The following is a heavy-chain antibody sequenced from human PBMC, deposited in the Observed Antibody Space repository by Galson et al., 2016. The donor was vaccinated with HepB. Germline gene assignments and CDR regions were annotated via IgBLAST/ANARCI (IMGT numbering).Heavy chain of an antibody. Sequence: SLRLSCAASGFTFSDYGMPWVRQAPGKGLEWVAVISYDGINKYYADSVKGRITILRDNSKNTLYLQMNSLRTEDTAVYYCAKDGHYDILTGYSYYFDYWGQETLVTVSS. CDR3: AKDGHYDILTGYSYYFDY. CDR2: ISYDGINK. CDR1: GFTFSDYG. D-gene: IGHD3-9*01. V-gene: IGHV3-30*18. J-gene: IGHJ4*02.